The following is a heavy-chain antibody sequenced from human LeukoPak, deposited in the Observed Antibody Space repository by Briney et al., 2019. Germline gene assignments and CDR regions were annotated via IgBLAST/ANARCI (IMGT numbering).Heavy chain of an antibody. CDR3: AKERSAGWPFDY. CDR2: ISPRGDKT. V-gene: IGHV3-23*01. J-gene: IGHJ4*02. D-gene: IGHD6-19*01. Sequence: GGSLRLSCAASGFTFSSYGMHWVRQAPGKGLEWVSAISPRGDKTYYADSVKGRFTISRDNSKNTLYLQMNSLRAEDTAIHYCAKERSAGWPFDYWGQGTLVTVSS. CDR1: GFTFSSYG.